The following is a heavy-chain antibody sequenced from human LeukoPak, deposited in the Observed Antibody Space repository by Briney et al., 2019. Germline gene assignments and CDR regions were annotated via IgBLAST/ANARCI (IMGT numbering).Heavy chain of an antibody. D-gene: IGHD6-19*01. CDR1: GGTFSSYA. V-gene: IGHV1-69*13. Sequence: ASVKVSCKASGGTFSSYAISWVRQAPGQGLEWMGGIIPIFGTANYAQKFQGRVTITADESTSTAYMELSSLRSEDTAVYYCARDPVHSRGWSDFDYWGQGTLVTVSS. CDR2: IIPIFGTA. J-gene: IGHJ4*02. CDR3: ARDPVHSRGWSDFDY.